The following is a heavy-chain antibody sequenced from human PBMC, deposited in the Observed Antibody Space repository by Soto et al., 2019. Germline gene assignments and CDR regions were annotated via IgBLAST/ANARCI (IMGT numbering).Heavy chain of an antibody. CDR3: VKDPLEWLTGKEGAFDI. J-gene: IGHJ3*02. CDR1: GFTFSSYA. D-gene: IGHD3-10*01. Sequence: PGGSLRLSCSASGFTFSSYAMHWVRQAPGKGLEYVSAISSNGGSTYYADSVKGRFTISRDNSKNTLYLQMSSLRAEDTAVYYCVKDPLEWLTGKEGAFDIWGQGTMVTVSS. V-gene: IGHV3-64D*06. CDR2: ISSNGGST.